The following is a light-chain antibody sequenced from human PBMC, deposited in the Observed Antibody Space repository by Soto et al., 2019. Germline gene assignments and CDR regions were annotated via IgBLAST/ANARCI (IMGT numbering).Light chain of an antibody. CDR3: AAWDASLTGWV. CDR2: TNN. J-gene: IGLJ3*02. Sequence: QSVLTQPPSASGTPGQRVTISCSGSSSNIGSNYVFWYKQLPGTAPKLLIYTNNQRPSGVPDRFSGSKSGTSASLAISGLRSEDEAEYYCAAWDASLTGWVFGGGTKLIVL. V-gene: IGLV1-47*02. CDR1: SSNIGSNY.